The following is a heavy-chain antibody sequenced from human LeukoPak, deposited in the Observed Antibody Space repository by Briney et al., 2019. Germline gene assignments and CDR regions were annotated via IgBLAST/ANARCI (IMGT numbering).Heavy chain of an antibody. CDR3: ARGRVRFLEWLSPPYYYYGMDV. V-gene: IGHV1-2*04. D-gene: IGHD3-3*01. J-gene: IGHJ6*02. CDR1: GYTFTGYY. CDR2: INPNSGGT. Sequence: ASVKVSCKASGYTFTGYYMHWVRQAPGQGLEWMGWINPNSGGTNYAQKFQGWVTMTRDTSISTAYMELSRLRSDDTAVYYCARGRVRFLEWLSPPYYYYGMDVWGQGTTVTVSS.